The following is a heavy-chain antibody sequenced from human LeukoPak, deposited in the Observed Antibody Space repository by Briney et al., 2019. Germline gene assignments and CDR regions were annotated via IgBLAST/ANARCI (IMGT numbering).Heavy chain of an antibody. CDR1: GGSNSIYY. V-gene: IGHV4-4*07. D-gene: IGHD3-10*01. CDR3: ARVNYGSGVFDY. J-gene: IGHJ4*02. CDR2: IYTSGGT. Sequence: PSETLSLTCTVSGGSNSIYYWSWIRQPAGKGLEWIGRIYTSGGTNYNPSLKSRLTMSVDTSKNQFSLKLSSVTAADTAVYYCARVNYGSGVFDYWGQGSLVTVTS.